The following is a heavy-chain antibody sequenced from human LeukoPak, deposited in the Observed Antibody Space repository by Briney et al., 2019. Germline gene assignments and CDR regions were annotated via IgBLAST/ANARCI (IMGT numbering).Heavy chain of an antibody. V-gene: IGHV4-34*01. CDR3: AKSNGYGLIDI. J-gene: IGHJ3*02. Sequence: SETLSLTCAVYGGSFSGYYWSWIRQPPGKGLEWIGEINHRGSTNYNPSLKSRVTISVDTSRNQFSLKLNTVTAADTAVYYCAKSNGYGLIDIWGQGTMVTVSS. CDR1: GGSFSGYY. CDR2: INHRGST. D-gene: IGHD3-10*01.